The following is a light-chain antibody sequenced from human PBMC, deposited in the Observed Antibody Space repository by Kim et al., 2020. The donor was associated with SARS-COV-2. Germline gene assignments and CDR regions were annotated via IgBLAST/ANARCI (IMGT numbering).Light chain of an antibody. Sequence: PGERATLSCRASPSANSRYFAWYQHKPGQAPRLLIYGATSRATGIPDRFSGSESGTDFTLTISRLEPEDFAVYYCQQYVSTPPLYAFGQGTKLEI. CDR2: GAT. J-gene: IGKJ2*01. CDR1: PSANSRY. CDR3: QQYVSTPPLYA. V-gene: IGKV3-20*01.